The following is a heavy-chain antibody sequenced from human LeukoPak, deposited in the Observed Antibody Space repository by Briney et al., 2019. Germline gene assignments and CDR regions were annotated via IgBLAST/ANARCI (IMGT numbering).Heavy chain of an antibody. D-gene: IGHD2-2*01. V-gene: IGHV3-23*01. CDR2: ISGSGGST. J-gene: IGHJ4*02. CDR1: GFTFSSYA. CDR3: AKDFAPYCSSTSCSFDY. Sequence: PGGSLRLSCAASGFTFSSYAMSWVRQAPGKGLEWVSAISGSGGSTYYADSVKGRFTISRDNSKNTLYLQMNSLRAEDTAVYYCAKDFAPYCSSTSCSFDYWGQGTLVTVSS.